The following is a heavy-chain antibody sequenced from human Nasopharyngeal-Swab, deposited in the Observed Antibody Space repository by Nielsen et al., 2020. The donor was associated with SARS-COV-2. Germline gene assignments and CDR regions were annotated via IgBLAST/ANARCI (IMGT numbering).Heavy chain of an antibody. CDR3: ARVEDNFGDYIDY. V-gene: IGHV3-11*06. CDR2: ISSDRSIYT. D-gene: IGHD4-17*01. Sequence: GESLKISCAASGFSSSDYYMSWIRQAPGKGLEWVAYISSDRSIYTFYADSVKGRFTIPRDTAKNSLSLQMDSLRVEDTAVYFCARVEDNFGDYIDYWGQGTLVAVSS. CDR1: GFSSSDYY. J-gene: IGHJ4*02.